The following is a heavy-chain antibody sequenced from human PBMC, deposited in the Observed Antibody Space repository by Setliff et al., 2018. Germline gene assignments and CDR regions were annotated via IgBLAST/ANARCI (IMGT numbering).Heavy chain of an antibody. D-gene: IGHD2-15*01. CDR3: ARNVATLDY. J-gene: IGHJ4*02. Sequence: ASVKVSCKTSGCTFTNFGISWVRQAPGQGLEWMGWISGYNGNTEYAQKFQGRVTITADKSTSTAYMELSSLRSEDTAVYYCARNVATLDYWGQGTLVTVS. CDR2: ISGYNGNT. V-gene: IGHV1-18*01. CDR1: GCTFTNFG.